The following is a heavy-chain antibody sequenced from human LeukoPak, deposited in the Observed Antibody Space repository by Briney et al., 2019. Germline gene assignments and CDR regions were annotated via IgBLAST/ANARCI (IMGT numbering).Heavy chain of an antibody. V-gene: IGHV3-66*01. Sequence: GGSLRLSCAASGFTVSSNYMSWVRQAPGKGLEWVSVIYSGGSTYYADSVKGRFTISRDNSKNTLYLQMNSLRAEDTAVYYCARDRYYGSGSYPGYDYWGQGTLDTVSS. CDR2: IYSGGST. D-gene: IGHD3-10*01. CDR1: GFTVSSNY. CDR3: ARDRYYGSGSYPGYDY. J-gene: IGHJ4*02.